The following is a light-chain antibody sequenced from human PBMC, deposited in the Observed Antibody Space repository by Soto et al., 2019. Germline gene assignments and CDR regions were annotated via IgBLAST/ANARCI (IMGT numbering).Light chain of an antibody. Sequence: QSVLTQPPSVSGAPGQRVTISCTGSSSNIGAGYNVHWYQQLPGTAPKLHIYGNSNRPSGVPDRFSGSKSGTSASLAITGLQAEEEADYYCQSYDSSLSGWVFGGGTKLTVL. CDR1: SSNIGAGYN. V-gene: IGLV1-40*01. CDR3: QSYDSSLSGWV. J-gene: IGLJ3*02. CDR2: GNS.